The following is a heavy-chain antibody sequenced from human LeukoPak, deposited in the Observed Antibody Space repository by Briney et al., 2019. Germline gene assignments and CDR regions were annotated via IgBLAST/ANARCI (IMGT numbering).Heavy chain of an antibody. J-gene: IGHJ4*02. D-gene: IGHD6-19*01. CDR2: IIPIFGTA. CDR1: GGTFGSYA. CDR3: RLEFAVAGPPDY. V-gene: IGHV1-69*05. Sequence: SVKVSCKASGGTFGSYAISWVRQAPGQGLEWMGRIIPIFGTANYAQKFQGRVTITTDESTSTAYMELSSLRSEDTAVYYCRLEFAVAGPPDYWGQGTLVTVSS.